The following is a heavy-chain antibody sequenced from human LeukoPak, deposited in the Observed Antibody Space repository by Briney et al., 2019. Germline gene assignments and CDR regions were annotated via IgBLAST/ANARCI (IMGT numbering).Heavy chain of an antibody. D-gene: IGHD3-22*01. CDR2: IYHSGST. CDR3: ARYYDSSGYYRRYHFDY. Sequence: SETLSLTCAVSGDSISSGNWWSWVRQPPGKGLEWIGEIYHSGSTNYNPSLKSRVTISVDKSKNQFSLKLSSVTAADTAVYYCARYYDSSGYYRRYHFDYWGQGTLVTVSS. V-gene: IGHV4-4*02. J-gene: IGHJ4*02. CDR1: GDSISSGNW.